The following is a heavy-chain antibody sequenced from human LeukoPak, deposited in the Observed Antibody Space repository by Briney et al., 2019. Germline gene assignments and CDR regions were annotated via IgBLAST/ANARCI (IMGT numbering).Heavy chain of an antibody. D-gene: IGHD1-1*01. CDR2: ISSKNGNT. Sequence: ASVKVSCKTSGYTFIDYDFVWVRQAPGQGLEWMGWISSKNGNTKYVEKFQGRLTLTTDTSTRTAYMELRSLKSDDTAIYYCARENVGGATGPSDFWGQGTLVTVSS. V-gene: IGHV1-18*04. CDR3: ARENVGGATGPSDF. CDR1: GYTFIDYD. J-gene: IGHJ4*02.